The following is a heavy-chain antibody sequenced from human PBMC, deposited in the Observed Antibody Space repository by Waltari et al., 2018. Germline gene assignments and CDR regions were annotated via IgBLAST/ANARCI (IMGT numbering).Heavy chain of an antibody. V-gene: IGHV4-39*01. D-gene: IGHD5-12*01. J-gene: IGHJ5*02. CDR3: ARHWKRNGYRFDP. CDR1: GASINRSNYS. Sequence: QLLLQESGPGLVTPSETLSLTCTVSGASINRSNYSCGWVRQSPGKGLEWIASIYYSGRAYYNPTLESRLTISGDTSKNQFSLRLYSVTAADTAVYYCARHWKRNGYRFDPWGQGTRVTVSS. CDR2: IYYSGRA.